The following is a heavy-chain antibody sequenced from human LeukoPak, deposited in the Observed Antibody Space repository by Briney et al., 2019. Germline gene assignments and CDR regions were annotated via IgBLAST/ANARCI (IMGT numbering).Heavy chain of an antibody. Sequence: SETLSLTCTVSGGSISSYYWSWIRQPPGKGLEWIGYIYYSGSTNYNPSLKSRVTISVDTSKNQFSLKLSSVTAADTAVYYCARNKRRDGYNNYFDYWGQGTLVTVSS. J-gene: IGHJ4*02. D-gene: IGHD5-24*01. V-gene: IGHV4-59*01. CDR2: IYYSGST. CDR1: GGSISSYY. CDR3: ARNKRRDGYNNYFDY.